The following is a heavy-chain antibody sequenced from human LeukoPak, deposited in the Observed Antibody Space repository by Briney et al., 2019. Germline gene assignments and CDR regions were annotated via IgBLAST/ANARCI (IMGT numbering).Heavy chain of an antibody. D-gene: IGHD5-18*01. J-gene: IGHJ1*01. Sequence: PGGSLRLSCAASGFTFNNYAMTWVRQAPGKGLEWVSAISGSGGTTLYADSVKGRFTISRDNSKSTLYLQMNSLRAEDTAVYYCAKDQGIQLWLKYFPQWGQGGVVSVSS. V-gene: IGHV3-23*01. CDR2: ISGSGGTT. CDR3: AKDQGIQLWLKYFPQ. CDR1: GFTFNNYA.